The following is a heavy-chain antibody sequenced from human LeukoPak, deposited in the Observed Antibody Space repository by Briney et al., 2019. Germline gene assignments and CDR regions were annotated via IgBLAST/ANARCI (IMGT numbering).Heavy chain of an antibody. Sequence: ASVKVSCKASGYTFTSYDINWVRQATGQGLEWMGWMNPNSGNTGYAQKLQGRVTMTTDTSTSTAYMELRSLRSDDTAVYYCAREGISSSDFDYWGQGTLVTVSS. CDR3: AREGISSSDFDY. J-gene: IGHJ4*02. D-gene: IGHD6-13*01. CDR1: GYTFTSYD. CDR2: MNPNSGNT. V-gene: IGHV1-8*01.